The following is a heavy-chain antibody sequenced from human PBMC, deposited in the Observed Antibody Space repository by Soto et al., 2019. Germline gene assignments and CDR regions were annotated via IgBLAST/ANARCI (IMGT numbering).Heavy chain of an antibody. V-gene: IGHV1-46*01. D-gene: IGHD2-2*01. CDR2: FNPASGST. CDR1: GYTFTHYY. CDR3: ARSQGSSTSLEIYYYYYYGMDV. J-gene: IGHJ6*02. Sequence: QVQLVQSGAEVKKPGASVKLSCRTSGYTFTHYYIHWVRQAPGQGLEWLAIFNPASGSTNYAQDFQGRVTITADESTSTAYMELGSLRSEDTAVYYCARSQGSSTSLEIYYYYYYGMDVWGQGTTVTVSS.